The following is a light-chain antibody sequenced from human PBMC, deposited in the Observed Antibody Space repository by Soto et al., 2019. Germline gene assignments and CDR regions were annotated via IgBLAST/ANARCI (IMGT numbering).Light chain of an antibody. CDR2: RNN. J-gene: IGLJ1*01. CDR1: SSNIGSNY. CDR3: AAWDDSLSVLYV. Sequence: QSVLTQSPSASGTPGQRVTISCSGSSSNIGSNYVYWYQQFPGMAPKLLIYRNNQRPSGVPDRISGSKSGTSASLAISGLRSEDEADYYCAAWDDSLSVLYVFGTGTKVTVL. V-gene: IGLV1-47*01.